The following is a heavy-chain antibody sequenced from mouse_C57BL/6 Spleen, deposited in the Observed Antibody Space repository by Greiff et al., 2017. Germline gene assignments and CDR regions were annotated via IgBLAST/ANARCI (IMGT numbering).Heavy chain of an antibody. J-gene: IGHJ4*01. V-gene: IGHV1-64*01. Sequence: QVQLKQPGAELVKPGASVKLSCKASGYTFTSYWMHWVKQRPGQGLEWIGMIHPNSGSTNYNEKFKSKATLTVDKSSSTAYMQLSSLTSEDSAVYYCARRGGLRQGAMDYWGQGTSVTVSS. CDR2: IHPNSGST. CDR3: ARRGGLRQGAMDY. D-gene: IGHD2-4*01. CDR1: GYTFTSYW.